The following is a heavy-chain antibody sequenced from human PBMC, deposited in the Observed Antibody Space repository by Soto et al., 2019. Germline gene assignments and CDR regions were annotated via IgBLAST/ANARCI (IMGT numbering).Heavy chain of an antibody. CDR3: SRLQFYDFWSGSVPMDV. V-gene: IGHV4-59*01. D-gene: IGHD3-3*01. CDR2: IYYTGST. J-gene: IGHJ6*02. Sequence: SCKASGYTFTSYAMHWVRQAPGQRLEWIGYIYYTGSTNYNPSLKSRVTISVDTSKNQFSLKLTSVTAADTALYFCSRLQFYDFWSGSVPMDVWGQGTTVTVSS. CDR1: GYTFTSYA.